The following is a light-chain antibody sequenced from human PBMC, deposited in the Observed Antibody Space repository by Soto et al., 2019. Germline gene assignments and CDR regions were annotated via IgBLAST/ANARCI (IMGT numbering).Light chain of an antibody. CDR3: LQHHTYPFS. CDR2: AAF. Sequence: DVQMTQSPSSLSASVGDRVTITCRASQGFGNYLGWYQQKPGTAPKRLIYAAFSLESGVPSRFSGSGSGTEFTLTISSLQPEDFATYYCLQHHTYPFSFGQGTKLEIK. V-gene: IGKV1-17*01. CDR1: QGFGNY. J-gene: IGKJ2*03.